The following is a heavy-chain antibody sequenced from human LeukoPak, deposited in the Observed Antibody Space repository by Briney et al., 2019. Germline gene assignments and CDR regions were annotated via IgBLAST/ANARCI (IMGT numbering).Heavy chain of an antibody. Sequence: PGKSLRLSCAASGFTFDDYGMSWVRQAPGKGLEWVSGINWNGGSTGYADSVKGRFTISRDNAKNSLYLQMNSLRAEDTALYYCARSPLLCSSTSCYTGAFDIWGQGTMVTVSS. D-gene: IGHD2-2*02. J-gene: IGHJ3*02. V-gene: IGHV3-20*04. CDR2: INWNGGST. CDR3: ARSPLLCSSTSCYTGAFDI. CDR1: GFTFDDYG.